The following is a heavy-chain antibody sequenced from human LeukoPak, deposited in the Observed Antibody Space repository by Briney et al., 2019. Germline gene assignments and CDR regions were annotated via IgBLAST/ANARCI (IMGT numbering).Heavy chain of an antibody. CDR3: ATGYCSGGSCGNWFDP. D-gene: IGHD2-15*01. Sequence: PSETLSLTCAVYGGSFSGYYWSWIRQPPGKGLEWIGKINHSGSTNYNPSLKSRVTISVDTSKNQFSLKLSSVTAADTAVYYCATGYCSGGSCGNWFDPWGQGTLVTVSS. CDR2: INHSGST. CDR1: GGSFSGYY. J-gene: IGHJ5*02. V-gene: IGHV4-34*01.